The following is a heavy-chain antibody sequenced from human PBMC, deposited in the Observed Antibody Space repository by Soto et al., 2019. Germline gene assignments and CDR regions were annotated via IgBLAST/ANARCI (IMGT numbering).Heavy chain of an antibody. Sequence: QVQLVQSGAEVKKPGSSVKVSCKASGGTFSSYAISWVRQAPGQGLEWMGGIIPISDTTNYAQKFQGRVTITADESMSTAYMELRSLRSEDTAVYYCARSQGSSTSLEIYYYYYYGVDVWGQGTTVTVSS. CDR3: ARSQGSSTSLEIYYYYYYGVDV. CDR2: IIPISDTT. CDR1: GGTFSSYA. J-gene: IGHJ6*02. D-gene: IGHD2-2*01. V-gene: IGHV1-69*01.